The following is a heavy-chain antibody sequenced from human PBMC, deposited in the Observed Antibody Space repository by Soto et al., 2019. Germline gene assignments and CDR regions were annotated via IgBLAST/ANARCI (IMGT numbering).Heavy chain of an antibody. J-gene: IGHJ6*02. CDR2: ISSNGGST. D-gene: IGHD6-19*01. V-gene: IGHV3-64D*08. CDR1: GFTFSSYA. CDR3: VKEDSAVAPYGMDV. Sequence: EVQLVESGGGLVQPGGSLRLSCSASGFTFSSYAMHWVRQAPGKGLEYVSAISSNGGSTYYADSVKGRFTISRGNSKNTLYLQMSSLRAEDTAVYYCVKEDSAVAPYGMDVWGQGTTVTVSS.